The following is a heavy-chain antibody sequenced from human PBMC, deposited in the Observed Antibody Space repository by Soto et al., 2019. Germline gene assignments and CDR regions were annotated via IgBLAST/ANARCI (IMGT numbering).Heavy chain of an antibody. V-gene: IGHV3-21*01. Sequence: WGSLRLSCAASGFTFSKYTMNWVRQAPGKGLEWVSSITGNSTYIYYADSLKGRLTISRDNAKNSLYLQLNSLRAEDTAVYYWARDSIFNSFWSGYSPWGQGTLVTVSS. J-gene: IGHJ5*02. CDR3: ARDSIFNSFWSGYSP. D-gene: IGHD3-3*01. CDR1: GFTFSKYT. CDR2: ITGNSTYI.